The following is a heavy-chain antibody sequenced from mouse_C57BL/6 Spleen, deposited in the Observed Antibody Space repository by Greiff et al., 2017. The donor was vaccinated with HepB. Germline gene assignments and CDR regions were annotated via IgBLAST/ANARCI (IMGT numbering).Heavy chain of an antibody. Sequence: QVQLKQSGAELVRPGASVTLSCKASGYTFTDYEMHWVKQTPVHGLEWIGAIDPETGGTAYNQKFKGKAILTADKSSSTAYMELRSLTSEDSAVYYCTNGLWYSWFAYWGQGTLVTVSA. J-gene: IGHJ3*01. CDR1: GYTFTDYE. D-gene: IGHD2-1*01. V-gene: IGHV1-15*01. CDR3: TNGLWYSWFAY. CDR2: IDPETGGT.